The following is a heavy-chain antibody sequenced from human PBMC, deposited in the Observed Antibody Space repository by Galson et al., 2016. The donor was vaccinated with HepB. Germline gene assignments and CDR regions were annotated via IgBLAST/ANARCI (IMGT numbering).Heavy chain of an antibody. CDR2: TYYRSKWYN. CDR3: ARVRCGSIRCQNWFDP. CDR1: GDSVSSNSAA. Sequence: CAISGDSVSSNSAAWSWIRQSPSRGLEWLGRTYYRSKWYNDYAVSVKSRITINPDTSKNQFSLHLNSVTPDDTAVYYCARVRCGSIRCQNWFDPWGQGTLVTGSS. V-gene: IGHV6-1*01. J-gene: IGHJ5*02. D-gene: IGHD2-21*01.